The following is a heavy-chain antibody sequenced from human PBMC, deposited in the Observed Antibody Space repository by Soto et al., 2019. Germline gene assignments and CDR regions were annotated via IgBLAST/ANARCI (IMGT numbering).Heavy chain of an antibody. Sequence: ASVKVSCKASGYTFTSYGISWVRQAPGQGLEWMGWISAYNGNTNYAQKLQGRVTMTTDTSTSTAYMELRSLRSDDTAVYYCARVDIVVVPDHAFDIWGQGTMVTVSS. CDR1: GYTFTSYG. CDR2: ISAYNGNT. J-gene: IGHJ3*02. V-gene: IGHV1-18*01. D-gene: IGHD2-2*01. CDR3: ARVDIVVVPDHAFDI.